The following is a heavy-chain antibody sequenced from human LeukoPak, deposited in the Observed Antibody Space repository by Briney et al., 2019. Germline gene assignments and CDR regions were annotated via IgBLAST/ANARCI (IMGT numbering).Heavy chain of an antibody. CDR3: ARDNFDWRPLDC. D-gene: IGHD3-9*01. CDR1: GFTFSSYA. Sequence: GGSLRLSCAASGFTFSSYAMSWVRQTPGKGLEWVASIKHDGSEKNYVDSVKGRFTISRDNAKNSLYVEMNNLRGEDTAVYYCARDNFDWRPLDCWGQGTLVTVSS. V-gene: IGHV3-7*03. J-gene: IGHJ4*02. CDR2: IKHDGSEK.